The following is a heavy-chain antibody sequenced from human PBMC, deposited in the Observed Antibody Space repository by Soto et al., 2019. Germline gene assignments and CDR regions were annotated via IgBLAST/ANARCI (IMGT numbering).Heavy chain of an antibody. D-gene: IGHD3-16*01. V-gene: IGHV3-9*01. J-gene: IGHJ6*02. CDR3: AKVRVMYYHHGMDV. CDR2: ISWNSGSI. CDR1: GFTFDDYA. Sequence: EVQLVESGGGLVQPGRSLRLSCAASGFTFDDYAMHWVRQAPGKGLELVSGISWNSGSIGYADSVKGRFTISRDNAKNSLYLQMNSLRTEDTALYYCAKVRVMYYHHGMDVWGQGTTVTVSS.